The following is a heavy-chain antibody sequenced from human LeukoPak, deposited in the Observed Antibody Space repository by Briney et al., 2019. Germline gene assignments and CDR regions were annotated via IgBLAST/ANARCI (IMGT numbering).Heavy chain of an antibody. V-gene: IGHV1-8*03. Sequence: GASVKVSCKASGYTFTGCYMHWVRQATGQGLEWMGWMNPNSGNTGYAQKFQGRVTITRNTSISTAYMELSSLRSEDTAVYYCARGNRGYSYGLSRYYYYYMDVWGKGTTVTVSS. D-gene: IGHD5-18*01. CDR1: GYTFTGCY. CDR2: MNPNSGNT. J-gene: IGHJ6*03. CDR3: ARGNRGYSYGLSRYYYYYMDV.